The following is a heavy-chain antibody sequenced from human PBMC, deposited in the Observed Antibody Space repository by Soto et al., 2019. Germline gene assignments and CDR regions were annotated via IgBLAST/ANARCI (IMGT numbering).Heavy chain of an antibody. CDR1: GGSIRSGGYY. D-gene: IGHD2-15*01. CDR2: IYYSGST. J-gene: IGHJ5*02. Sequence: QVQLQESGPGLVKPSQTLSLICTVSGGSIRSGGYYWSWIRQHPGKGLEWIGYIYYSGSTNYNPSLKSRVTISVETSKNQFSLKLSCVTAADTAVYYCARVGCSGGSCYSFTGLLFDPWCQGTLVTVSS. V-gene: IGHV4-31*03. CDR3: ARVGCSGGSCYSFTGLLFDP.